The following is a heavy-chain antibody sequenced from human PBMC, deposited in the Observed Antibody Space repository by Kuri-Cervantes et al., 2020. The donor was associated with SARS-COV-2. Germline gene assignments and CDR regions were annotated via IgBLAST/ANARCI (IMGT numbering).Heavy chain of an antibody. CDR2: IWYDGSNK. D-gene: IGHD2-15*01. CDR1: GFTFSSYG. Sequence: GESLKISCAASGFTFSSYGMHWVRQAPGKGLEWVAVIWYDGSNKYYADSVKGRFTISRYDSKNIAYLQMNSLKTEDTAVYYCTRDVSLLLWRYYFDYWGQGALVTVSS. J-gene: IGHJ4*02. V-gene: IGHV3-33*01. CDR3: TRDVSLLLWRYYFDY.